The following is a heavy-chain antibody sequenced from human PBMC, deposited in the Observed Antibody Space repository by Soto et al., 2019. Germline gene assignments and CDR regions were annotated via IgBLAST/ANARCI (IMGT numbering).Heavy chain of an antibody. CDR1: GGSISSSSYY. Sequence: SETLSLTCTVSGGSISSSSYYWGWIRQPPGKGLEWIGSIYYSGSTYYNPSLKSRVTISVDTSKNQFSLKLSSVTAADTAVYYCARLDFWSGQHKTGMDVWGQGTTVTVSS. CDR3: ARLDFWSGQHKTGMDV. D-gene: IGHD3-3*01. J-gene: IGHJ6*02. V-gene: IGHV4-39*01. CDR2: IYYSGST.